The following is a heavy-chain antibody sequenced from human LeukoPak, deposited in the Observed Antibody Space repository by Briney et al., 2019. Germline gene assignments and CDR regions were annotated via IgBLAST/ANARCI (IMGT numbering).Heavy chain of an antibody. V-gene: IGHV3-74*01. CDR3: AREGWYYDSSGYYYRGIDY. Sequence: GGSLRLSCAASGFTFSSYWMHWVRQAPGKGLVWVSRINSDGSSTSYADSVKGRFTISRDNAKNTLYLQMNSLRAEDTAVYYCAREGWYYDSSGYYYRGIDYWGQGTLVTVSS. D-gene: IGHD3-22*01. CDR2: INSDGSST. CDR1: GFTFSSYW. J-gene: IGHJ4*02.